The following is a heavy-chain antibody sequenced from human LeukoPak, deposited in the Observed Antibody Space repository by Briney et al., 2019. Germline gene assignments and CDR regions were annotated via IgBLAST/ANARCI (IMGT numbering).Heavy chain of an antibody. CDR2: INPNSGGT. CDR3: ATDGEQLVARYYFDY. Sequence: ASVKVSCKASGYTFTGYYMHWVRQAPGQGLEWMGWINPNSGGTNYAQKFQGRVTTTRDTSISTAYMELSRLRSDDTAVYCCATDGEQLVARYYFDYWGQGTLVTVSS. J-gene: IGHJ4*02. V-gene: IGHV1-2*02. D-gene: IGHD6-6*01. CDR1: GYTFTGYY.